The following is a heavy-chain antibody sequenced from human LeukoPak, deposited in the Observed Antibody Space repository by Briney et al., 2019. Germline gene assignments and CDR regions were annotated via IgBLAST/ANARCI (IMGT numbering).Heavy chain of an antibody. V-gene: IGHV4-59*12. Sequence: SETLSLTCTVSDDSISDYYRGWIRQPPGKGLECIGYFYNSGRSTYNPSLKSRVTISADTSKNHFSLKLDSVTAADTAVYYCARNYDFWSGYNWFDPWGQGTLVTVSS. CDR1: DDSISDYY. CDR3: ARNYDFWSGYNWFDP. D-gene: IGHD3-3*01. CDR2: FYNSGRS. J-gene: IGHJ5*02.